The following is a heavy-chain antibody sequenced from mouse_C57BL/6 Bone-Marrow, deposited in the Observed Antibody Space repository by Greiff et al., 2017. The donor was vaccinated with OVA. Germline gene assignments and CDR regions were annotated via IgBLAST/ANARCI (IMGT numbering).Heavy chain of an antibody. J-gene: IGHJ2*01. V-gene: IGHV1-81*01. CDR2: IYPRSGNT. CDR3: ARKGTTVVAPYFDY. Sequence: VKLQESGAELARPGASVKLSCKASGYTFTSYGISWVKQRTGQGLEWIGEIYPRSGNTYYNEKFKGKATLTADKSSSTAYMELRSLTSEDSAVYFCARKGTTVVAPYFDYWGQGTTLTVSS. CDR1: GYTFTSYG. D-gene: IGHD1-1*01.